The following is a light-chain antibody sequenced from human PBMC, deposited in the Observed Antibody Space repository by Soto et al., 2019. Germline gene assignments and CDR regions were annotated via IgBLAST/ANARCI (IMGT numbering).Light chain of an antibody. J-gene: IGKJ4*01. CDR3: QQYNSYSLT. CDR1: QSISSW. Sequence: DIQMTQSPSTLSASVGDRVTITCRASQSISSWLAWYQQKPGKAPKLLIYKASSLESGVPSRCSGSGSGTEFTLTIISLQPDDFATSYCQQYNSYSLTFGGGTKVEIK. V-gene: IGKV1-5*03. CDR2: KAS.